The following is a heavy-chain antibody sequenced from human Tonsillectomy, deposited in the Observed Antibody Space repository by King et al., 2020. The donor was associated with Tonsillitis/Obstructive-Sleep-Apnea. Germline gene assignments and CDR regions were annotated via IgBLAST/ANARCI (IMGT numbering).Heavy chain of an antibody. CDR1: GFTFSSYA. CDR2: ISYDGSNK. V-gene: IGHV3-30*04. J-gene: IGHJ3*02. Sequence: VQLVESGGGVVQPGRSLRLSCAASGFTFSSYAMHWVRQAPGKGLEWVAVISYDGSNKYYADSVKGRFTISRDNSKNTLYLQMNSLRAEDTAIYYCARGSRVGTAIPDAFDIWGQGTMVTVSS. CDR3: ARGSRVGTAIPDAFDI. D-gene: IGHD5-18*01.